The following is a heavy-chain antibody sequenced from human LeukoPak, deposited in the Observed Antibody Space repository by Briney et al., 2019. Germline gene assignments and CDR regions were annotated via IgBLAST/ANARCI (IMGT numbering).Heavy chain of an antibody. Sequence: SQTLSLTCTVPRGSISSAGYYWSWIRQPAGKGLEWIGRVYTSGRTNYIPSLKSRVTISLDTSNKQFSLKLSSVTAADTAVYYCARGSNWNSYDYWGQGTLVTVSS. CDR3: ARGSNWNSYDY. CDR1: RGSISSAGYY. V-gene: IGHV4-61*02. CDR2: VYTSGRT. D-gene: IGHD1-1*01. J-gene: IGHJ4*02.